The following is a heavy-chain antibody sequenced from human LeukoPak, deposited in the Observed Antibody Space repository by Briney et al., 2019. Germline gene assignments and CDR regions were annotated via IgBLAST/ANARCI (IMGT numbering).Heavy chain of an antibody. Sequence: GGSLRLSCSASGFTFSSYAMHWVRQAPGKGLEYFSGISSDGITTYYADSVKGRFTISRDNSKNTLYLQMSSLRAEDTAVYYCVKDKYGGSDSPLDYWGQGTLVTVSS. CDR2: ISSDGITT. CDR3: VKDKYGGSDSPLDY. D-gene: IGHD5-12*01. J-gene: IGHJ4*02. CDR1: GFTFSSYA. V-gene: IGHV3-64D*09.